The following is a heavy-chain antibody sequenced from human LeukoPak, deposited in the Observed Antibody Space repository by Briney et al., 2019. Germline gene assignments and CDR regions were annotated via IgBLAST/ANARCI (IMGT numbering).Heavy chain of an antibody. CDR3: AKDKNYGALPNYFDY. CDR2: IYNSGST. CDR1: GYSISSGYF. Sequence: SETLSLTCTVSGYSISSGYFWGWIRQPPGKGLEWIGTIYNSGSTYYNASLESRVTISVDTSKNQFSLKLSSVTAADTAVYYCAKDKNYGALPNYFDYWGQGTLVTVSS. J-gene: IGHJ4*02. V-gene: IGHV4-38-2*02. D-gene: IGHD4-17*01.